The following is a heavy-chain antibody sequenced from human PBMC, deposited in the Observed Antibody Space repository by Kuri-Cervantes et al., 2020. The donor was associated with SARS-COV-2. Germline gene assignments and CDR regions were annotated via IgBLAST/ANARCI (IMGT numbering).Heavy chain of an antibody. J-gene: IGHJ4*02. CDR1: GGSFSGYY. Sequence: SQTLSLTCAVYGGSFSGYYWSWIRQPPGKGLEWIGEINHSGSTNHNPSLKSRVTISVDTSKNQFSLKLSSVTAADTAVYYRARGLRGVVPAAITVDYWGQGTLVTVS. CDR3: ARGLRGVVPAAITVDY. D-gene: IGHD2-2*01. V-gene: IGHV4-34*01. CDR2: INHSGST.